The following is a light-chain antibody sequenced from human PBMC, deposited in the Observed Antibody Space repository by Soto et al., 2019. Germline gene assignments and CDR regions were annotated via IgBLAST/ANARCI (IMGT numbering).Light chain of an antibody. CDR2: EVN. CDR1: SSDVGYCHC. CDR3: TSFTTSRTYV. V-gene: IGLV2-14*01. Sequence: QSALTQPASVSGSPGQTITISCTGTSSDVGYCHCVSWYQQHPAKAPKLLIYEVNNRPSGVSNRFSGSKSGSTASLTISGLQAEDEADYYCTSFTTSRTYVFGAGTKLTVL. J-gene: IGLJ1*01.